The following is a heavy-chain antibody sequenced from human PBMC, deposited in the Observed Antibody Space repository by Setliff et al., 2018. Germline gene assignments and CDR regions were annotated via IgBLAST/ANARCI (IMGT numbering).Heavy chain of an antibody. J-gene: IGHJ4*02. Sequence: GGSLRLSCGASGFVFSSYGLHWVRQAPGKGLEWVAYIHYEGGTAHYADSVKGRFTISRDNSKNTVSLQMNSLRVEDTAVYYCARDKDKDFDFWGQGTLVTVSS. CDR2: IHYEGGTA. CDR3: ARDKDKDFDF. V-gene: IGHV3-30*02. CDR1: GFVFSSYG.